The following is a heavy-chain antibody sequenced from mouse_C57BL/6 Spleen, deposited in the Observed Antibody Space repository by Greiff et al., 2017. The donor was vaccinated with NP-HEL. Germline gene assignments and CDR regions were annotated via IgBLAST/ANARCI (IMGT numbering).Heavy chain of an antibody. D-gene: IGHD1-1*01. J-gene: IGHJ2*01. CDR3: ARYYYGSSYLYFDY. Sequence: EVHLVESGGGLVKPGGSLKLSCAASGFTFSSYAMSWVRQTPEKRLEWVATISDGGSYTYYPDNVKGRFTISRDNAKNNLYLQMSHLKSEDTAMYYCARYYYGSSYLYFDYWGQGTTLTVSS. CDR2: ISDGGSYT. V-gene: IGHV5-4*01. CDR1: GFTFSSYA.